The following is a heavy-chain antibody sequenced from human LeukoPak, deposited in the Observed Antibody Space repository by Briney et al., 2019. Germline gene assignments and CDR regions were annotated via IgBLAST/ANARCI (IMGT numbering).Heavy chain of an antibody. CDR3: ARDARYCSSTSCPLDV. Sequence: SETLSLTCTVSGGSISSYYWSWIRQPAGKGLDWIGRIYTSGSTNCNPSLKSRVTMSVDTSKNQFSLKLSSVTAADTAVYYCARDARYCSSTSCPLDVWGKGTTVTVSS. CDR2: IYTSGST. CDR1: GGSISSYY. D-gene: IGHD2-2*01. V-gene: IGHV4-4*07. J-gene: IGHJ6*04.